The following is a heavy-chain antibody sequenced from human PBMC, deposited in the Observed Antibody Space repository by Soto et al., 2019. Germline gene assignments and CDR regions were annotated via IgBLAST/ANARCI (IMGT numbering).Heavy chain of an antibody. D-gene: IGHD3-10*01. J-gene: IGHJ5*01. CDR1: GFTFSTYT. CDR3: ARDILSGGAYPDS. Sequence: KPVGSLRLSCAASGFTFSTYTMNWVRQAPGKGLEWISSISSGSSYIYYAGSVKGRFTISRDNAKNSLFLQMNSLRADDTAVYYCARDILSGGAYPDSWGQGTKVTVSS. CDR2: ISSGSSYI. V-gene: IGHV3-21*01.